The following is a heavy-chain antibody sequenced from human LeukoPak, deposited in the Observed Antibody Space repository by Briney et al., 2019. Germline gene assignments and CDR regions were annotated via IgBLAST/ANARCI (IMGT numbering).Heavy chain of an antibody. CDR1: GYTFTSYG. J-gene: IGHJ4*02. Sequence: ASVKVSCKASGYTFTSYGISWVRQAPGQGLEWMGWISAYNGNTNYAQKLQGRVTMTRNTSISTAYMELSSLRSEDTAVYYCARRGYYGSGSYYGYWGQGTLVTVSS. V-gene: IGHV1-18*01. CDR3: ARRGYYGSGSYYGY. CDR2: ISAYNGNT. D-gene: IGHD3-10*01.